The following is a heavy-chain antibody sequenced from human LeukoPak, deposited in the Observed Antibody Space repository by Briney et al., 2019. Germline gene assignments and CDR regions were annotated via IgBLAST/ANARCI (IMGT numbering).Heavy chain of an antibody. Sequence: PGGSLRLSCAASGLTFSSYAMHWVRQAPGKGLEWVAVISYDGSNKYYADSVKGRFTISRDNSKNTLYLQMNSLRAEDTAVYYCARAVAMVVVVILDYWGQGTLVTVSS. CDR2: ISYDGSNK. CDR3: ARAVAMVVVVILDY. V-gene: IGHV3-30-3*01. CDR1: GLTFSSYA. J-gene: IGHJ4*02. D-gene: IGHD3-22*01.